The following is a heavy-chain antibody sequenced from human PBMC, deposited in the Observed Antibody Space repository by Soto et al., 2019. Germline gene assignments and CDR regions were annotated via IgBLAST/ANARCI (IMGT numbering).Heavy chain of an antibody. Sequence: SETLSLTCTVSGGSISSYYWSWIRQPPGKGLEWIGYIYYSGSTNYNPSLKSRVTISVDTSKNQFSLKLSSVTAADTAVYYCARTPQALITIFGVDTYFDYWGQGTLVTVSS. V-gene: IGHV4-59*01. J-gene: IGHJ4*02. CDR1: GGSISSYY. CDR2: IYYSGST. D-gene: IGHD3-3*01. CDR3: ARTPQALITIFGVDTYFDY.